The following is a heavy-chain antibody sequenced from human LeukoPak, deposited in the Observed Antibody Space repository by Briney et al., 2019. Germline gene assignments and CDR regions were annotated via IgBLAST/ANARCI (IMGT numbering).Heavy chain of an antibody. D-gene: IGHD3-16*01. CDR3: AKDQGPGGWFDP. CDR1: GFAFSSYA. V-gene: IGHV3-23*01. CDR2: ISGSGDST. J-gene: IGHJ5*02. Sequence: PGGSLRLSCAASGFAFSSYAMSWVRQAPGKGLEWVSAISGSGDSTYYADSVKGRFTISRDNSKNTLYLQMNSLRAEDTAVYYCAKDQGPGGWFDPWGQGTLVTVSS.